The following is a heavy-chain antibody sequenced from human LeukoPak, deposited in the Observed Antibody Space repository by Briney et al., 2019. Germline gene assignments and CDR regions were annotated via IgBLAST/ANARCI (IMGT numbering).Heavy chain of an antibody. CDR1: GGSISSSSYY. D-gene: IGHD5/OR15-5a*01. CDR2: IYYRGST. CDR3: ASNRVSNDAFDS. Sequence: PSETLSLTCTVSGGSISSSSYYWGWIRQPPGKGLEWIGSIYYRGSTCYNPPLKSRVTISVDTSKNQFSLKLSSVTAAGTAVYYCASNRVSNDAFDSWGEPTIVSDSS. V-gene: IGHV4-39*01. J-gene: IGHJ3*02.